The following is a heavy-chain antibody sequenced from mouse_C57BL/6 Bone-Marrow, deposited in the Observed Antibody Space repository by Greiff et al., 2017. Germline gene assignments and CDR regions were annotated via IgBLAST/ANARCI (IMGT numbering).Heavy chain of an antibody. Sequence: EVKVVESGGGLVQPGGSLKLSCAASGFTFSDYYMYWVRQTPEKRLEWVAYISNGGGSTYYPDTVQGRFTISRDNAKNTLYLQMSRLKSEDTAMYYCARRGLLRLAFDYWGQGTTLTVSS. J-gene: IGHJ2*01. V-gene: IGHV5-12*01. CDR2: ISNGGGST. CDR1: GFTFSDYY. D-gene: IGHD1-1*01. CDR3: ARRGLLRLAFDY.